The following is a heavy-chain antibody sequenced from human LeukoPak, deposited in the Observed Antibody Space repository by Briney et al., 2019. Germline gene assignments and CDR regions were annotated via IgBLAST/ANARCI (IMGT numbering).Heavy chain of an antibody. Sequence: SDSQSLTCTVSAASISGYYCSWIRHPPGKCPEWIGYIYYRGSTNYNPSLTSRVTISVDTSKNQFSLKMNSVTAADTAVYYCARLASSGWSHCDYWGQGTLVTVSS. V-gene: IGHV4-59*08. D-gene: IGHD6-19*01. CDR3: ARLASSGWSHCDY. J-gene: IGHJ4*02. CDR1: AASISGYY. CDR2: IYYRGST.